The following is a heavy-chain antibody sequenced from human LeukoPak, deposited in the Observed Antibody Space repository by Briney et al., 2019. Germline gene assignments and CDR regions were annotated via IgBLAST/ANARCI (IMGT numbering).Heavy chain of an antibody. J-gene: IGHJ4*02. CDR2: INHSGST. Sequence: PSETLSLTCGVYGGSFSGYYWSWIRQPPGKGLEWIGEINHSGSTNYNPSLKSRVTISVDTSKNQFSLKLSSVTAADTAVYYCATGRYCSSTSCPASGGDYWGQGTLVTVSS. CDR1: GGSFSGYY. CDR3: ATGRYCSSTSCPASGGDY. V-gene: IGHV4-34*01. D-gene: IGHD2-2*01.